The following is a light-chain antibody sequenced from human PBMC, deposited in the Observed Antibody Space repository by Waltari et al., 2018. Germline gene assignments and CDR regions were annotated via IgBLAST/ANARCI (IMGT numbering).Light chain of an antibody. Sequence: DIQLTQSPSFLSASVGDRVPITCRSSQGISSYLAWYQQKAGKAPKLLIHTASTLQGGVPSRFSGSGSGTEFSLTISSLQPEDFATYYCQQLNSYPVTFGQGTKLEIK. CDR1: QGISSY. CDR3: QQLNSYPVT. CDR2: TAS. V-gene: IGKV1-9*01. J-gene: IGKJ2*01.